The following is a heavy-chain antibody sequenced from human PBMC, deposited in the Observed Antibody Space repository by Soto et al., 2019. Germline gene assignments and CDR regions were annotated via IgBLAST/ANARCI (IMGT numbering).Heavy chain of an antibody. CDR3: AGGGVRGVITRTRDYYGMDV. CDR1: GYSFTSYW. V-gene: IGHV5-51*01. Sequence: PGESLKISCKGSGYSFTSYWIGWVRQMPGKGMEWMGIIYPGDSDTRYSPSFQGQVTISAANSISTAYLQWSSLKASDTAMYYCAGGGVRGVITRTRDYYGMDVWGQGTTVTVSS. CDR2: IYPGDSDT. J-gene: IGHJ6*02. D-gene: IGHD3-10*01.